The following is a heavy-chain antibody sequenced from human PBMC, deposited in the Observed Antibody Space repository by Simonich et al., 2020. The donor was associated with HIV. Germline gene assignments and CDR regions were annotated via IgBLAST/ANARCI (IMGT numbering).Heavy chain of an antibody. J-gene: IGHJ4*02. CDR2: INHSGRT. D-gene: IGHD2-15*01. Sequence: QVQLQKWGAGLLKPSETLSLTCAVYGGSFSGYYWIWIRQPPGKGLEWIGEINHSGRTNYNPSLKSRVTISVDTSKNQFSLKLSSVTAADTAVYYCARGRGAGSYWGQGTLVTVSS. CDR3: ARGRGAGSY. V-gene: IGHV4-34*01. CDR1: GGSFSGYY.